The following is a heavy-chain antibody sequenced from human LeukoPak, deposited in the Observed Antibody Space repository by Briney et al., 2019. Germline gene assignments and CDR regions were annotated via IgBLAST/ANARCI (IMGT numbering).Heavy chain of an antibody. D-gene: IGHD2-8*02. Sequence: GGSLRLSCAASGFTFSTYGMSWVRQVPGRGLEWVSGISGPSGTTYYAESVKGRFTVSRDNDQNTLYLQMHSLRVEDTAVYYCAKDPAVLPVATLDNWGQGTLVTVSS. CDR3: AKDPAVLPVATLDN. CDR1: GFTFSTYG. V-gene: IGHV3-23*01. J-gene: IGHJ4*02. CDR2: ISGPSGTT.